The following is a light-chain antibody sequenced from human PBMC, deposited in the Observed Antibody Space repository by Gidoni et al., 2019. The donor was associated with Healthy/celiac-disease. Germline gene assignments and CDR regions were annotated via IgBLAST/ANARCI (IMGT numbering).Light chain of an antibody. CDR1: SSDVGGYNY. J-gene: IGLJ3*02. CDR3: CSYAGSYTWV. Sequence: QSALTQTRSVSGSPGQSVTISCTGTSSDVGGYNYFSWYQQHPGKAPKLMIYDVSKRPSGVPDRFSGSKSGNTASLTISGLQAEDEADYYCCSYAGSYTWVFGGGTKLTVL. V-gene: IGLV2-11*01. CDR2: DVS.